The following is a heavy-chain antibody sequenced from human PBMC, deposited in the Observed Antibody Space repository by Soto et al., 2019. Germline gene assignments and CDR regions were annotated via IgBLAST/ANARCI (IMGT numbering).Heavy chain of an antibody. Sequence: QVTLKESGPALVKPTETLTLTCTVSGFSLTTGKMGVSWIRQPPGKALEWLAHIFSDNERSYSTSLQGRLTIXXXXXXXXVVLSMTNVDPVDTATYYCARMKVDSYQFYYAMDVWGQGTTVTVSS. CDR1: GFSLTTGKMG. CDR2: IFSDNER. V-gene: IGHV2-26*01. CDR3: ARMKVDSYQFYYAMDV. D-gene: IGHD3-9*01. J-gene: IGHJ6*02.